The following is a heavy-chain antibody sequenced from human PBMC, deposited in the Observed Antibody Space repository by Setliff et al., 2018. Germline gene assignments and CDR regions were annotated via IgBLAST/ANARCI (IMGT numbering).Heavy chain of an antibody. V-gene: IGHV3-23*01. CDR1: GFTFSSYA. Sequence: PGGSLRLSCAASGFTFSSYAMSWVRQAPGKGLEWVSAISGSGGSTYYADSVKGRFTISRDNSKNTLYLQMNSLRAEDTAVYYCVTDTPFSDSWTGEDYWGQGTLVTVSS. CDR3: VTDTPFSDSWTGEDY. D-gene: IGHD2-8*02. J-gene: IGHJ4*02. CDR2: ISGSGGST.